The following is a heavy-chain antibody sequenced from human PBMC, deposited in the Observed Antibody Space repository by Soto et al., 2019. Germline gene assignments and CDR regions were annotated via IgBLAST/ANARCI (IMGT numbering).Heavy chain of an antibody. CDR3: VRETAEY. CDR2: IIGNGGRT. Sequence: EIQLLESGGGLVQPGGSLRLSCATSGLTFSTSAMSWVRQAPGKGLEWVSWIIGNGGRTDCADSVKGRFTISRDNSRNTVYLQMNSLRAEDTAVYYCVRETAEYWGQRTLVTVSS. CDR1: GLTFSTSA. J-gene: IGHJ4*02. V-gene: IGHV3-23*01.